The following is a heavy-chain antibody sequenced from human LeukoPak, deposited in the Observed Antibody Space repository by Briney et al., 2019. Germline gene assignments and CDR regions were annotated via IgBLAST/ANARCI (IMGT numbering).Heavy chain of an antibody. CDR1: GGSISSGGYY. D-gene: IGHD4-23*01. Sequence: SETLSLTCTVSGGSISSGGYYWSWIRQHPGKGLEWIGYIYYSGSTYYNPSLKSRVTISVDTSKNQFSLKLSPVTAADTAVYYCARGTTVVTPEYFQHWGQGTLVTVSS. V-gene: IGHV4-31*03. CDR2: IYYSGST. J-gene: IGHJ1*01. CDR3: ARGTTVVTPEYFQH.